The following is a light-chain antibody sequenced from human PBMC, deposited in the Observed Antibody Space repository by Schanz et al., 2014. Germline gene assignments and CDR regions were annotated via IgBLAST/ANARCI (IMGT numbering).Light chain of an antibody. Sequence: EIVMTQSPATLSVSPGERATLSCRASQSVSSNLAWYQQKPGQAPRLLIYGASTRATGIPARFSGSGSGTEFNLTISSLQSEDFAVYYCQHYNNWPPVWTFGQGTKAEIK. CDR2: GAS. CDR3: QHYNNWPPVWT. CDR1: QSVSSN. V-gene: IGKV3-15*01. J-gene: IGKJ1*01.